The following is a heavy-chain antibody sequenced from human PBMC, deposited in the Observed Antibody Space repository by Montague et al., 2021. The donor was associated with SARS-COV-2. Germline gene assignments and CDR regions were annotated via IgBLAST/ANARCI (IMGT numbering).Heavy chain of an antibody. V-gene: IGHV3-53*01. Sequence: SLRLSCAASGLTVTYNYMSWVRQAPGKRLEWVSVMYSGGNTYYADSVKGRFTISRDDSKNTLQLQMNSLRAEDTAVYYCARDYCSGGICYEGYGMDVWGQGTTVTVSS. D-gene: IGHD2-15*01. J-gene: IGHJ6*02. CDR3: ARDYCSGGICYEGYGMDV. CDR2: MYSGGNT. CDR1: GLTVTYNY.